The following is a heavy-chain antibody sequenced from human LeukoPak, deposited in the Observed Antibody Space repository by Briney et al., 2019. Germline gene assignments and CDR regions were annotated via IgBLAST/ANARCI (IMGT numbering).Heavy chain of an antibody. Sequence: SETLSLTCTVSGGSISSSSYYWGWIRQPPGKGLEWIGEINHSGSTNYNPSLKSRVTMSVDTSKNQFSLKLSSVTAADTAVYYCARELWFGELRGFDPWGQGTLVTVSS. V-gene: IGHV4-39*07. J-gene: IGHJ5*02. D-gene: IGHD3-10*01. CDR2: INHSGST. CDR3: ARELWFGELRGFDP. CDR1: GGSISSSSYY.